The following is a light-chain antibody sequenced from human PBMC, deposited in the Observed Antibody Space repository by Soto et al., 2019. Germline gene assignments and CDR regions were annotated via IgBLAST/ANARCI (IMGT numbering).Light chain of an antibody. V-gene: IGLV1-40*01. CDR2: GNT. CDR1: SSNIGAGYD. Sequence: QSVLTQPPSVSGAPGQRVTISCTGSSSNIGAGYDVHWYQHLPGTAPKLLIYGNTNRPSGVPDRFSGSRSGTTASLAITGLRPDDEADYYCHSYDTRLSVYVFATGTKVTVL. CDR3: HSYDTRLSVYV. J-gene: IGLJ1*01.